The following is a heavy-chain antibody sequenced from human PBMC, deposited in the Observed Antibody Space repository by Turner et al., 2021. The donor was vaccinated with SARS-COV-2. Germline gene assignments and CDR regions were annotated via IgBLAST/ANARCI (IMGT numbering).Heavy chain of an antibody. CDR1: VRSISSGGYY. CDR2: IYSSGKT. Sequence: QVQLQESGPGLVKPSQPLSLTCIVSVRSISSGGYYWSGIRQPPGKGLEWIGYIYSSGKTYYNTSLKSRLTISVDTSKNQVSLKVNSVTAADTAVYYCARGWVVLVAVPSGNWFDPWGQGTLVTVSS. CDR3: ARGWVVLVAVPSGNWFDP. V-gene: IGHV4-31*03. D-gene: IGHD2-2*01. J-gene: IGHJ5*02.